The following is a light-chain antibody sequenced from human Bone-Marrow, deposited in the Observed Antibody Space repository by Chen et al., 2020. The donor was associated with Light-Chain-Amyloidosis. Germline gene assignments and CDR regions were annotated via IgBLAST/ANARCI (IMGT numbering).Light chain of an antibody. V-gene: IGLV1-40*01. J-gene: IGLJ2*01. CDR2: DSD. CDR3: QSYDTALLSLV. Sequence: QSALTQPPSMSEAPGQRGTISCTGSRANLGAGYDVHWYQQLPGTSPKLLIYDSDIRPSGVPDRFSASKSGTSASLSITGLQVADEADYYCQSYDTALLSLVFGGGTKLTV. CDR1: RANLGAGYD.